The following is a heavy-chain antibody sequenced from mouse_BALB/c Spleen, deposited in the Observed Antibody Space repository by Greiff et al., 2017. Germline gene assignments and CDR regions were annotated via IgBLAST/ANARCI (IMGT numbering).Heavy chain of an antibody. CDR1: GFTFSNYW. D-gene: IGHD2-4*01. V-gene: IGHV6-6*02. CDR3: TSMITTRRYYFDY. CDR2: IRLKSNNYAT. Sequence: EVKVEESGGGLVQPGGSMKLSCVASGFTFSNYWMNWVRQSPEKGLEWVAEIRLKSNNYATHYAESVKGRFTISRDDSKSSVYLQMNNLRAEDTGIYYCTSMITTRRYYFDYWGQGTTLTVSS. J-gene: IGHJ2*01.